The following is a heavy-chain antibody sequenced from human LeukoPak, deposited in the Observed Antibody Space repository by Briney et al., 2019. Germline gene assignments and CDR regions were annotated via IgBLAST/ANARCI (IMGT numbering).Heavy chain of an antibody. CDR3: AKDIGWFDP. J-gene: IGHJ5*02. V-gene: IGHV3-23*01. CDR2: ISGTGDSP. Sequence: PGGSLRLSCAASGFIFSSYGMHWVRQAPGKGLEWVSAISGTGDSPHYADSVKGRFTISRDNSKNTLYLQMNSLRAEDTAFYYCAKDIGWFDPWGQGTLVTVSS. CDR1: GFIFSSYG.